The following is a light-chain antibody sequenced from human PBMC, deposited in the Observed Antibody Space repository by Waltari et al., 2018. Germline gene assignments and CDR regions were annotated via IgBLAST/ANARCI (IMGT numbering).Light chain of an antibody. CDR3: QQYGSSPRT. Sequence: EIVLTQSPGTLSLSPGERATLSCRASQSFSSSYLSWYQQKPGQAPRLLIYGASSRATGIPDRFSGSGSVTDFTLTISRLEPEDFAVYYCQQYGSSPRTFGQGTKVEIK. CDR2: GAS. V-gene: IGKV3-20*01. CDR1: QSFSSSY. J-gene: IGKJ1*01.